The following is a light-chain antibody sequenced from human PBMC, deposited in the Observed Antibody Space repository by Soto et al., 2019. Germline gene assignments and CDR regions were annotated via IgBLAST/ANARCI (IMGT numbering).Light chain of an antibody. J-gene: IGKJ3*01. Sequence: DIQMTQSPSSLSASAGDRVTITCRASQGIRNNLAWYQQKPWEDPKLLIYAASTWQSGVPSRFSGSGSGTDFTLTISSLQPEDVATYYCQQYFSVPFTFGPGTKVVIK. CDR3: QQYFSVPFT. V-gene: IGKV1-27*01. CDR2: AAS. CDR1: QGIRNN.